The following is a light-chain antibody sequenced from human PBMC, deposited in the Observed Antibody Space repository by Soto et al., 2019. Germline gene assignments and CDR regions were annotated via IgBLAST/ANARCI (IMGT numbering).Light chain of an antibody. Sequence: EIVLTQSPGTLSLSPGERVTLSCRASQSVTSSYLAWYQQKPGQAPRLLICGASTRATGIPDRFSGSGSGTDFTLTISRLEPEDFAVYYCQQYGSSRLTFGGGTKVDIK. V-gene: IGKV3-20*01. CDR1: QSVTSSY. CDR3: QQYGSSRLT. J-gene: IGKJ4*01. CDR2: GAS.